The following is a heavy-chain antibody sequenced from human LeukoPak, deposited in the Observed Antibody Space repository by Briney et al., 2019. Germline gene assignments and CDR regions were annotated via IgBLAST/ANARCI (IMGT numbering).Heavy chain of an antibody. CDR2: IASKGKNYAT. V-gene: IGHV3-73*01. D-gene: IGHD1-26*01. Sequence: PGGSLRLSCATSGFTFSASAINWVRQASGKGLEWVGRIASKGKNYATEYAASVKGRFTISRDDSKNTAYLQMNSLKTEDTAVYYCSRSVGDGATGEWGQGTLVTVSS. J-gene: IGHJ4*02. CDR1: GFTFSASA. CDR3: SRSVGDGATGE.